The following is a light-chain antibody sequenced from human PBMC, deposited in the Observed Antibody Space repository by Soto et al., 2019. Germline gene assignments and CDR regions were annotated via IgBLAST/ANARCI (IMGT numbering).Light chain of an antibody. V-gene: IGLV1-44*01. CDR3: AAWDDSLNGRV. CDR1: GSNIGSNG. J-gene: IGLJ1*01. Sequence: QSVLTQPPSASGTPGQRVTISCSGSGSNIGSNGVNWYQHIPGTAPKLLIYYDNLRPSGVPDRISGSKSGTSASLAISGLQSDDEADYYCAAWDDSLNGRVFGTGTKVTVL. CDR2: YDN.